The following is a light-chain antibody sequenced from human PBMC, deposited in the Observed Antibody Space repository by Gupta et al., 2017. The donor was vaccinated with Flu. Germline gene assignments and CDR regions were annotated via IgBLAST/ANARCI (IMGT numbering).Light chain of an antibody. CDR2: KAS. V-gene: IGKV1-5*03. J-gene: IGKJ3*01. Sequence: DIQMTQSPSTLYASVGDRVTITCRASQSISSWLAWYQQKPGRAPKLLIYKASTLESGVPARFSGSGSETEFTLTISSLQPDDFATYYCQHYNSYPFTFGPGTKVEIK. CDR3: QHYNSYPFT. CDR1: QSISSW.